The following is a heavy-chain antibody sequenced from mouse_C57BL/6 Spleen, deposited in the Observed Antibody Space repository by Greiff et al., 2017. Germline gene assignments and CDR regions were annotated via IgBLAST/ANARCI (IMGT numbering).Heavy chain of an antibody. Sequence: HPLAELVKPGASVKMSCKASGYTFTSYWITWVKQRPGQGLEWIGDIYPGSGSTNYNQKFKSKATMTVDTSSSTAYMQLSSLTSEDSAVYYGARNPYYCNYGYWGHGATRTVSS. J-gene: IGHJ2*01. V-gene: IGHV1-55*01. CDR1: GYTFTSYW. CDR3: ARNPYYCNYGY. CDR2: IYPGSGST. D-gene: IGHD2-1*01.